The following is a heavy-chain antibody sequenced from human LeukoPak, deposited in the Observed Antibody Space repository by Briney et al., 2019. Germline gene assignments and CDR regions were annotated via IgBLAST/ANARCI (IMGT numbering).Heavy chain of an antibody. V-gene: IGHV3-23*01. CDR1: GFTFSSYA. CDR3: ANSTLSSGWYVRPSYFEY. CDR2: ISGSGDST. J-gene: IGHJ4*02. Sequence: PGGSLRLSCAASGFTFSSYAMNWVRQAPGKGLEWVSVISGSGDSTYYADSVKGRFTISRDNSKNTLFLQMNSLRAEDTAVYYCANSTLSSGWYVRPSYFEYWGQGTLVTVSS. D-gene: IGHD6-19*01.